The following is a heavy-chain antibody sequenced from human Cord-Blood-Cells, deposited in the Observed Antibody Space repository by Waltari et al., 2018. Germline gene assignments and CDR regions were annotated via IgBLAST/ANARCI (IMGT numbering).Heavy chain of an antibody. J-gene: IGHJ3*02. Sequence: QVQLVQSGAEVKKPGASVKVSCKVSGYTLTELSMHWVRQAPGKGLEWMGGCDPEDGETIYAQKFQGRVTMTEDTSTDTAYMELSSLRSEDTAVYYCATELEYSSSSGRAFDIWGQGTMVTVSS. CDR1: GYTLTELS. CDR3: ATELEYSSSSGRAFDI. V-gene: IGHV1-24*01. CDR2: CDPEDGET. D-gene: IGHD6-6*01.